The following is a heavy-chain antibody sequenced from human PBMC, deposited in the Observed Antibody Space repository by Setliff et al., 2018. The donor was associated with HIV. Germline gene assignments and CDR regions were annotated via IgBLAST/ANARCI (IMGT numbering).Heavy chain of an antibody. CDR2: FDPEDGET. D-gene: IGHD6-13*01. CDR3: ASAVGSSSWLRALDY. V-gene: IGHV1-24*01. J-gene: IGHJ4*02. Sequence: ASVKVSCKVSGYTLTELSMHWVRQAPGKGLEWMGGFDPEDGETIYAQKLRGRVTITADKPSNTVYMELTSLTSEDTAVYYCASAVGSSSWLRALDYWGQGTLVTVSS. CDR1: GYTLTELS.